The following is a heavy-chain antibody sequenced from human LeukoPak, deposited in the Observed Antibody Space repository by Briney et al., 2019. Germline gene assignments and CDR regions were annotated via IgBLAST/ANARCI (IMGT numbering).Heavy chain of an antibody. Sequence: SETLSLTCTVSGGSISSYYWSWIRQPPGKGLEWIGYIYYSGSTNYNPSLKSRVTISVDTSKNQFSLKLSSVTAADTAVYYCARWDHYDSSGYHSDYWGQGTLVTVSS. CDR2: IYYSGST. V-gene: IGHV4-59*01. D-gene: IGHD3-22*01. CDR1: GGSISSYY. J-gene: IGHJ4*02. CDR3: ARWDHYDSSGYHSDY.